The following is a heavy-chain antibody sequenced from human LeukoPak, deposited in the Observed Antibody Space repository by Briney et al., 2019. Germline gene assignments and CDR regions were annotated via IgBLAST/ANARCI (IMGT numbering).Heavy chain of an antibody. CDR2: IIPIFGTA. CDR1: GGTFSSYA. J-gene: IGHJ4*02. CDR3: ARGHGDHEVYFDY. Sequence: SVKLSCKASGGTFSSYAISWVRQAPGQGLEWMGRIIPIFGTANYAQKFQGRVTITTDESTSTAYMELSSLRSEGTAVYYCARGHGDHEVYFDYWGQGTLVTVSS. V-gene: IGHV1-69*05. D-gene: IGHD4-17*01.